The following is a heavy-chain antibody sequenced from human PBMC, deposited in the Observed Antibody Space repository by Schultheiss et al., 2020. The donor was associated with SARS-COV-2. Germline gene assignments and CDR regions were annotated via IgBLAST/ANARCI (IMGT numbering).Heavy chain of an antibody. CDR1: GGSISSGGYS. CDR3: ARSGDSSSWTIYGMDV. D-gene: IGHD6-13*01. J-gene: IGHJ6*02. V-gene: IGHV4-61*08. CDR2: IYYSGST. Sequence: SETLSLTCAVSGGSISSGGYSWSWIRQPPGKGLEWIGYIYYSGSTNYNPSLKSRVTISVDTSKNQFSLKLSSVTAADTAVYYCARSGDSSSWTIYGMDVWGQGTTVTVSS.